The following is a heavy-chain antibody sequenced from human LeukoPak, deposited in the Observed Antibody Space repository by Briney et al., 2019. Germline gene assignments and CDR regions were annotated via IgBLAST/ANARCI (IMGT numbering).Heavy chain of an antibody. CDR1: GFTFSSYE. CDR3: ARDSKLDIVATSTYYYYGMDV. CDR2: ISSSGSTI. V-gene: IGHV3-48*03. D-gene: IGHD5-12*01. Sequence: GGSLRLSCAASGFTFSSYEMNWVRQAPGKGLEWVSYISSSGSTIYYADSVKGRSTISRDNAKNSLYLQMNSLRAEDTAVYYCARDSKLDIVATSTYYYYGMDVWGKGTTVTVSS. J-gene: IGHJ6*04.